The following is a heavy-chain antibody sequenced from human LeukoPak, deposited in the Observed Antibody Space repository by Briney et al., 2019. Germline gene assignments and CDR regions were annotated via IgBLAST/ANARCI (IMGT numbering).Heavy chain of an antibody. D-gene: IGHD5-12*01. J-gene: IGHJ5*02. CDR3: AGVRRNSGNKYFDP. CDR2: IYISGGT. Sequence: SQTLSLTCTVSGGSISSGNYYWSWIRQPAGMGLEWIGRIYISGGTDYNPSLKSRLTISIDTSKNQFYLRLSSVTAADTAVYYCAGVRRNSGNKYFDPWGQGTRVTVSS. V-gene: IGHV4-61*02. CDR1: GGSISSGNYY.